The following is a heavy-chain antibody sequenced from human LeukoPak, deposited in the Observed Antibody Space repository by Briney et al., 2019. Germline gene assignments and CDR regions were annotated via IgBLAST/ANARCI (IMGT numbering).Heavy chain of an antibody. J-gene: IGHJ3*02. D-gene: IGHD3-10*01. V-gene: IGHV3-33*01. CDR2: IWDGGSNK. CDR3: ARDPYGSGSTSFDI. Sequence: GGSLILSCASAGFTFRSYGMHLVRQAPGKGREGVAVIWDGGSNKYYADSVKGRITISRHNSKNTLYLQMNSLRAEDTAVYYCARDPYGSGSTSFDIWGQGTMVTVSS. CDR1: GFTFRSYG.